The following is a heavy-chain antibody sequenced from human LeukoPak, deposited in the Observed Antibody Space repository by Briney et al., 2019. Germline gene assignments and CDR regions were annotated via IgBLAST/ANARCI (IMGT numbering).Heavy chain of an antibody. J-gene: IGHJ4*02. CDR2: ISGSGGST. V-gene: IGHV3-23*01. D-gene: IGHD3-16*01. CDR1: GFTFSSYA. Sequence: GGSLRLSCAASGFTFSSYAMSWARQAPGKGLEWVSAISGSGGSTYYADSVKGRFTISRDNSKNTLYLQMNSLRAEDTAVYYCARAFSWPSFDYWGQGTLVTVSS. CDR3: ARAFSWPSFDY.